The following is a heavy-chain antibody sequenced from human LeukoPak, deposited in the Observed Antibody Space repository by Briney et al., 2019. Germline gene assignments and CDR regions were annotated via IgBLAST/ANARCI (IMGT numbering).Heavy chain of an antibody. CDR2: ISSSSSTI. D-gene: IGHD1-26*01. CDR3: ARDKIVGATYFDY. Sequence: GGSLRLSCAASGFTFSSYGMTWVRQAPGKGLEWVSYISSSSSTIYYADSVKGRFTISRDNAKNSLYLQLNSLRAEDTAVYYCARDKIVGATYFDYWGQGTLVTVSS. V-gene: IGHV3-48*01. J-gene: IGHJ4*02. CDR1: GFTFSSYG.